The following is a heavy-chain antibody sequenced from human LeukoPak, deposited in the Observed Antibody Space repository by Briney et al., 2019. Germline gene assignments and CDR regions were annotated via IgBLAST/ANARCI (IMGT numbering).Heavy chain of an antibody. CDR3: ARGGLRVWYSSGWHWFDP. J-gene: IGHJ5*02. D-gene: IGHD6-19*01. CDR1: GVSFSGYY. Sequence: SETLSLTCAVYGVSFSGYYWSWIRQPPGKGPEWIGEINHSGSTNYNPSLKSRVTISVDTSKNQFSLKLSSVTAADTAVYYCARGGLRVWYSSGWHWFDPWGQGTLVTVSS. V-gene: IGHV4-34*01. CDR2: INHSGST.